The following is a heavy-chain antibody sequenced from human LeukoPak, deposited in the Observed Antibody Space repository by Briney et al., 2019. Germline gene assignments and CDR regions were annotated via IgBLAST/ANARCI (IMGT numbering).Heavy chain of an antibody. Sequence: GGSLRLSCAASGFTFSRYGMHWVRQAPGEGLEYVSAISSNGGSTYYADSVKGRFTISRDNSKNTLFLQMGSLRVEDMAVYYCARGLRAHYYYGMDVWGQGTTVIVSS. CDR3: ARGLRAHYYYGMDV. CDR1: GFTFSRYG. CDR2: ISSNGGST. J-gene: IGHJ6*02. D-gene: IGHD3-3*01. V-gene: IGHV3-64*02.